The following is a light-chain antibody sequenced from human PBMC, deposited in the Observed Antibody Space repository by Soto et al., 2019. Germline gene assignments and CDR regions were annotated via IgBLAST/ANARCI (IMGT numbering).Light chain of an antibody. J-gene: IGKJ2*01. CDR2: WAS. CDR3: QQYYSTHTPPT. Sequence: DIVMTQSPDSLAVSLGERATINCKSSQSLLYSSNNKNYLAWYQQKSGQPPKLLIYWASTRESGVPDRFSGSGSGTDFTLTISSLQAEDVAVYYCQQYYSTHTPPTLGQGTKLEIK. CDR1: QSLLYSSNNKNY. V-gene: IGKV4-1*01.